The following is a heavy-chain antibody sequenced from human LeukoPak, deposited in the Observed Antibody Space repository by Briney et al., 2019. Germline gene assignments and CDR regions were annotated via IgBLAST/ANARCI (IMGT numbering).Heavy chain of an antibody. Sequence: SETLSLTCTVSGGSISSYYWSWIRQPPGKGLEWIGYIYYSGSPNYNPSLKSRVTISVDTSKNQFSLKLSSVTAADTAVYYCARLEYSSSFDYWGQGTLVTVSS. V-gene: IGHV4-59*08. CDR2: IYYSGSP. CDR1: GGSISSYY. J-gene: IGHJ4*02. D-gene: IGHD6-13*01. CDR3: ARLEYSSSFDY.